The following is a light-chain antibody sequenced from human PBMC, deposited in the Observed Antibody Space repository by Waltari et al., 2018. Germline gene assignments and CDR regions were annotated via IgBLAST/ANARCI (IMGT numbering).Light chain of an antibody. V-gene: IGKV4-1*01. CDR2: WAS. CDR3: QQYYSFPLT. J-gene: IGKJ4*01. Sequence: IVMTQSPDSLAVSLGERATINCWFSQSVLWKSNKNNYLAWYQHKPGQPPKLLFYWASTREYGVPDRFSGSGSGTDFTLTINNLQAEDVAVYYCQQYYSFPLTFGGGTKVEIK. CDR1: QSVLWKSNKNNY.